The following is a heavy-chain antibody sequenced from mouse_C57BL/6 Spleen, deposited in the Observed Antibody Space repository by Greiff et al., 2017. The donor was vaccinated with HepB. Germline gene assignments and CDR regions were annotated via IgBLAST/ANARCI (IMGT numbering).Heavy chain of an antibody. V-gene: IGHV6-3*01. CDR3: TGDSNYGAFAY. Sequence: EVQLVESGGGLVQPGGSMKLSCVASGFTFSNYWMNWVRQSPEKGLEWVAQIRLKSDNYATHYTESVKGRFTISRDDSKSSVYLQMNNLRAEDTGIYYCTGDSNYGAFAYWGQGTLVTVSA. D-gene: IGHD2-5*01. CDR2: IRLKSDNYAT. J-gene: IGHJ3*01. CDR1: GFTFSNYW.